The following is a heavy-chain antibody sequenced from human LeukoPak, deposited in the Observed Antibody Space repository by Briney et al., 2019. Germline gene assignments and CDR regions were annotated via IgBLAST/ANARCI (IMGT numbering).Heavy chain of an antibody. D-gene: IGHD2-8*01. CDR3: ARLGCTNGVCYSRDAFDI. CDR1: GGSISSHH. V-gene: IGHV4-59*11. CDR2: IYYSGST. Sequence: PSETLSLTCTVSGGSISSHHWSWIRQPPGKGLEWIGYIYYSGSTNYNPSLKSRVTISVDTSKNQFSLKLSSVTAADTAVYYCARLGCTNGVCYSRDAFDIWGQGTMVTVSS. J-gene: IGHJ3*02.